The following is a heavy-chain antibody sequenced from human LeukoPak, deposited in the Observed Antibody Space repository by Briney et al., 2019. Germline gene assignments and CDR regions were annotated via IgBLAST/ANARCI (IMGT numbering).Heavy chain of an antibody. CDR1: GFTFDDYG. V-gene: IGHV3-20*04. CDR2: INWNGGST. Sequence: GGSLRLSCAASGFTFDDYGMSWVRQAPGKGLEWVSGINWNGGSTGYADSVKGRFTISRDNSKNTLYLQVNGLRPEDTAVYYCARDGGDKTAYYGDQFDCWGQGTLVTVSS. D-gene: IGHD3-9*01. J-gene: IGHJ4*02. CDR3: ARDGGDKTAYYGDQFDC.